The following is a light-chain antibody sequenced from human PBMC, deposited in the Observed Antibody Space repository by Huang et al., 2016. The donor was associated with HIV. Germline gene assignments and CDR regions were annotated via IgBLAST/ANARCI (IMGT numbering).Light chain of an antibody. CDR3: QQYYSSPST. V-gene: IGKV3-20*01. J-gene: IGKJ5*01. CDR2: TAS. Sequence: EIVLTQSPGTLSLSPGERGTLSCRASQSVGHNYLAWYQQKPGQAPRLLIYTASNRATGIPDRFSCGGSGTYFTLTINRLEPEDFAVYYCQQYYSSPSTFGQGTRLEIK. CDR1: QSVGHNY.